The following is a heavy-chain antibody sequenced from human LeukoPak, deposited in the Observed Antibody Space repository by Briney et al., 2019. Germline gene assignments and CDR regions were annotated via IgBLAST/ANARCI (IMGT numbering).Heavy chain of an antibody. D-gene: IGHD4-11*01. CDR3: ARDHSPGWFDP. V-gene: IGHV3-74*01. CDR2: ISSDGGTT. Sequence: GGSLRLSCAASGFTFSSSWMHWVRQAPGKGLVWVSRISSDGGTTAYADSVKGRFTISRDNAKNALYLQMNSPRAEDTAVYYCARDHSPGWFDPWGQGTLVTVSS. CDR1: GFTFSSSW. J-gene: IGHJ5*02.